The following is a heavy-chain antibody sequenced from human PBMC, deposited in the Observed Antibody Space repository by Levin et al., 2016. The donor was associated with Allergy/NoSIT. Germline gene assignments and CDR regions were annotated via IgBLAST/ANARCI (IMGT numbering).Heavy chain of an antibody. Sequence: WIRQPPGKGLEWVSAISGSGGSTYYADSVKGRFTISRDNSKNTLYLQMNSLRAEDTAVYYCAKEGVAKQWLVWSPPVYGMDVWGQGTTVTVSS. V-gene: IGHV3-23*01. CDR3: AKEGVAKQWLVWSPPVYGMDV. CDR2: ISGSGGST. J-gene: IGHJ6*02. D-gene: IGHD6-19*01.